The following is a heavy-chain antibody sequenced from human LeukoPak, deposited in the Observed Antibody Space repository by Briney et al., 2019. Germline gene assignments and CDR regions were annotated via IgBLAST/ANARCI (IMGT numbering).Heavy chain of an antibody. CDR3: ARKSDRLGAVGRDRYFDL. CDR2: ISVNGGAM. J-gene: IGHJ2*01. Sequence: PGGSQRLSCTASGFTFSGYEMTWVRQAPGKGLEWMSYISVNGGAMHYADSVRGRFTTSRDDAKNSLYLHMNSLRVEDTAIYYCARKSDRLGAVGRDRYFDLWGRGTLITVSS. V-gene: IGHV3-48*03. D-gene: IGHD6-13*01. CDR1: GFTFSGYE.